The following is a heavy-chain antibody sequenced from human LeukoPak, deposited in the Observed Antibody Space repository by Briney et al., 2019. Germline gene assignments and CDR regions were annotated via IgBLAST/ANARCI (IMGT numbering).Heavy chain of an antibody. V-gene: IGHV1-2*02. CDR3: ARDRTTGTTPPYYFDY. CDR2: INPNSGGT. D-gene: IGHD1-1*01. CDR1: GYTFTGYY. J-gene: IGHJ4*02. Sequence: ASVKVSCKASGYTFTGYYMHWVRQAPGQGFEWMGWINPNSGGTNYAQKFQGRVTMTRDTSISTAYMELSRLRSDDTAVYYCARDRTTGTTPPYYFDYWGQGTLVTVSP.